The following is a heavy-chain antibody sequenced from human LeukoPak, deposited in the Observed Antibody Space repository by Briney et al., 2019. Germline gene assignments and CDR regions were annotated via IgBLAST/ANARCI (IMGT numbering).Heavy chain of an antibody. D-gene: IGHD2-2*01. V-gene: IGHV1-2*02. CDR1: GYTFTGYY. Sequence: ASVKASCKASGYTFTGYYMLWVRQAPGQGLEWMGWINPNSGGKKYAKKFQARVTMTRDTSISTAYMELDRLRSDDTAVYYCARGRYCSSTSCPEDYWGQGTLVTVSS. CDR3: ARGRYCSSTSCPEDY. J-gene: IGHJ4*02. CDR2: INPNSGGK.